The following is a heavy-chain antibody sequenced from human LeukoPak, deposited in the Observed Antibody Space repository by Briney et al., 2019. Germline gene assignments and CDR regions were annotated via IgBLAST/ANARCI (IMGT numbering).Heavy chain of an antibody. Sequence: SETLSLTCAVYGVAFSGYYWSWIRQPPGKGLEWIGEINHSGSTNYNPSLKSRVTISVDTSKNQSSLKLSSVTAADTAVYYCATGRIMADWGQGTLVTVSS. CDR1: GVAFSGYY. D-gene: IGHD5-12*01. V-gene: IGHV4-34*01. J-gene: IGHJ4*02. CDR3: ATGRIMAD. CDR2: INHSGST.